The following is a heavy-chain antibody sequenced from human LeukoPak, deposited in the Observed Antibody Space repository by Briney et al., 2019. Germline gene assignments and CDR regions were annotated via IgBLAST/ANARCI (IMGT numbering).Heavy chain of an antibody. CDR2: IYSSGST. J-gene: IGHJ6*02. Sequence: GGSLRLPCAASGFTVSSNYMSWVRQAPGKGLEWVSVIYSSGSTYYADSVKGRFTISRHNSKNTLYLEMNSLRAEDTAVYYCVRDVGGDYYGMDVWGQGTTVTVSS. CDR3: VRDVGGDYYGMDV. CDR1: GFTVSSNY. D-gene: IGHD2-15*01. V-gene: IGHV3-53*04.